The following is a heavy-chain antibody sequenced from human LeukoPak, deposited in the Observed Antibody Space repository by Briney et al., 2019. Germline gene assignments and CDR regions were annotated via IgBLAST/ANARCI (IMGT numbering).Heavy chain of an antibody. CDR2: IWSDGSNK. D-gene: IGHD3-10*01. V-gene: IGHV3-33*01. Sequence: GGPLRHSWAASGFTFSFYVLHLVRQAPGKGLEWVAGIWSDGSNKFYVDSVKGRFTISRDNSKNTLYLQMNSLRAEDTAVYYCAREDGSASYYNNWFDPWGQGTLVTVSS. CDR1: GFTFSFYV. CDR3: AREDGSASYYNNWFDP. J-gene: IGHJ5*02.